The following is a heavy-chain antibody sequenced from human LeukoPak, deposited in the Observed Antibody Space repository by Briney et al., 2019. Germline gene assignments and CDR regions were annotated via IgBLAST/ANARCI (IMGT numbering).Heavy chain of an antibody. J-gene: IGHJ3*02. CDR1: GGSISSSY. CDR3: TIFVVADSNAFEI. D-gene: IGHD3-3*02. V-gene: IGHV4-59*08. Sequence: SETLSLTCTVSGGSISSSYWNWIRQPPGKGLEWIGCIYYSGSTNYNPSLKSRVTISVDTSKNQFSLKLSSVTAADTALYFCTIFVVADSNAFEIWGQGTMVTVSS. CDR2: IYYSGST.